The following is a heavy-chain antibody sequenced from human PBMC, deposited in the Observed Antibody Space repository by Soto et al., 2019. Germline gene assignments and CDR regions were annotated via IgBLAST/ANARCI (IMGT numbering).Heavy chain of an antibody. Sequence: QVQLVQSGAEVRKPGASVKVSCNASGYTFTTYDINWVRQATGQGLEWMGWMNPNSGNTVYAQKFQGRVTMTRNTSINTAYMELTSLTSDDTAVYYCARYHYYYCMDVWGQGTKVTVSS. CDR1: GYTFTTYD. V-gene: IGHV1-8*01. CDR2: MNPNSGNT. J-gene: IGHJ6*02. D-gene: IGHD3-22*01. CDR3: ARYHYYYCMDV.